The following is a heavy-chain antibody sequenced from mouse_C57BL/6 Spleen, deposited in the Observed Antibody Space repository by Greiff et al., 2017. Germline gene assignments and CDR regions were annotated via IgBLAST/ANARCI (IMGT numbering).Heavy chain of an antibody. V-gene: IGHV1-50*01. CDR3: PRGLRLRDYYAMDY. CDR1: GYTFTSYW. J-gene: IGHJ4*01. D-gene: IGHD3-2*02. Sequence: QVQLQQPGAELVKPGASVKLSCKASGYTFTSYWMQWVKQRPGQGLEWIGEIDPSDSYTNYNQKFKGKATLTVDTSSSTAYMQLSSLTSEDSAVYYCPRGLRLRDYYAMDYLGQGTSVTVSS. CDR2: IDPSDSYT.